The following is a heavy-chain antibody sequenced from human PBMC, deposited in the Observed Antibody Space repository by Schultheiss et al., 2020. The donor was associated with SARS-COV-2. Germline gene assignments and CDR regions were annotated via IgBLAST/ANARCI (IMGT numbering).Heavy chain of an antibody. Sequence: SETLSLTCTVSGGSISSYYWSWIRQPPGKGLEWIGYIYYSGSTYYNPSLKSRVTISVDTSKNQFSLKLSSVTAADTAVYYCARDRAVLNYYGMDVWGQGTTVTVSS. CDR1: GGSISSYY. J-gene: IGHJ6*02. CDR3: ARDRAVLNYYGMDV. V-gene: IGHV4-59*12. CDR2: IYYSGST.